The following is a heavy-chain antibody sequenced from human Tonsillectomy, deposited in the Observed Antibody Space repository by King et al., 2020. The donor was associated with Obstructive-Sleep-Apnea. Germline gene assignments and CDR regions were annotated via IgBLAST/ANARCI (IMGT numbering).Heavy chain of an antibody. CDR3: ARVGYNWNDAGYWFDP. J-gene: IGHJ5*02. D-gene: IGHD1-1*01. CDR1: GFTFSDYY. Sequence: VQLVESGGGLVKPGGSLRLSCAASGFTFSDYYMRWIRQAPGKGLEWVSYISNSSSYKNYADSVKGRFTISRDHAKNSLYLQMNSLRAEDTAVYYCARVGYNWNDAGYWFDPWGQGTLVTVSS. V-gene: IGHV3-11*06. CDR2: ISNSSSYK.